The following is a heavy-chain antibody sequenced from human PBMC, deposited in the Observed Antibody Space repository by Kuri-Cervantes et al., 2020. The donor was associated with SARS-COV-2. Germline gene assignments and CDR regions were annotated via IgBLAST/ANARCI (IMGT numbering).Heavy chain of an antibody. J-gene: IGHJ6*03. CDR1: RFTFNNYA. V-gene: IGHV3-23*01. CDR3: ARGAANYYYMDV. D-gene: IGHD3-16*01. CDR2: ISGSGDDT. Sequence: GGSLRLSCADSRFTFNNYALIWVRQAPGKGLEWVSSISGSGDDTHYADSVKGRFTISRDISKNTLYLQMNSLRAEDTAMYYCARGAANYYYMDVWGKGTTVTVSS.